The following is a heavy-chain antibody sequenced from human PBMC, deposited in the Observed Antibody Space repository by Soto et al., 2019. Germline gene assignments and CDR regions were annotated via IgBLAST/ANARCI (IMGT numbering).Heavy chain of an antibody. D-gene: IGHD3-10*01. CDR2: FNAAGTST. V-gene: IGHV3-74*01. CDR1: GFTFGNPW. CDR3: VKVLARGVGVPRFDVDS. Sequence: DVQLVESGVVLFQPGGSLELSCAASGFTFGNPWKHWFAQVPGQGLEWGSRFNAAGTSTSYADSLRGRFTISRDNAKNTLYLHVNSLRAEDTAVYYCVKVLARGVGVPRFDVDSWGKGDLVTVSS. J-gene: IGHJ5*01.